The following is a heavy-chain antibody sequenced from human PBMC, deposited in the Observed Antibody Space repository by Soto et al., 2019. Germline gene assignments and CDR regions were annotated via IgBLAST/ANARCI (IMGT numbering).Heavy chain of an antibody. Sequence: GGSLRLSCSPSGFTFGDYAMNWFRQAPGKGLEWVGFIKSKTFGGTPEYAASVKGRFTISRDDSMSIAYLQMNSLKTDDTAVYYCTRDHYGRGFSSGAFDSWGQGTPVTVSS. J-gene: IGHJ4*02. D-gene: IGHD5-18*01. V-gene: IGHV3-49*03. CDR1: GFTFGDYA. CDR3: TRDHYGRGFSSGAFDS. CDR2: IKSKTFGGTP.